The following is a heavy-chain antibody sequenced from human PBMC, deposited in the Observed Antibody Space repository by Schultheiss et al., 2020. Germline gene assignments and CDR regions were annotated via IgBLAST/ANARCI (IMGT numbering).Heavy chain of an antibody. CDR1: GYSFTNYW. CDR2: IYPGDSDT. Sequence: GESLKISCKGSGYSFTNYWIGWVRQMPGKGLEWMGIIYPGDSDTRYSPSFQGQVTISADKSISTAFLQWSSLKASDTAMYYCARFTERGYSYGSIYFDYWGQGTLGNGYS. V-gene: IGHV5-51*01. D-gene: IGHD5-18*01. CDR3: ARFTERGYSYGSIYFDY. J-gene: IGHJ4*02.